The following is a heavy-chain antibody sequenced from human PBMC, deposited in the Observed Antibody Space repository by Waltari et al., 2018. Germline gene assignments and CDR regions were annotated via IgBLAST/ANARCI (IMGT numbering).Heavy chain of an antibody. CDR2: IYYSGST. V-gene: IGHV4-61*01. CDR3: ARVTVGARGGYFDY. D-gene: IGHD1-26*01. J-gene: IGHJ4*02. Sequence: QVQLQESGPGLVKPSETLSLTCTVSGGSVSSGSYYGSWIRQPPGKGLEWIGYIYYSGSTNYNPSLKSRVTISVDTSKNQFSLKLSSVTAADTAVYYCARVTVGARGGYFDYWGQGTLVTVSS. CDR1: GGSVSSGSYY.